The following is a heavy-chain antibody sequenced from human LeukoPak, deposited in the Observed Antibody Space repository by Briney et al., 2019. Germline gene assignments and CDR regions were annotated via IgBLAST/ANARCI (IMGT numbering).Heavy chain of an antibody. V-gene: IGHV3-7*01. J-gene: IGHJ4*02. CDR1: GFTFNRSW. Sequence: GGSLRLSCAASGFTFNRSWMNWVRQAPGKGLEWVANMDPSGSQKRNVDSVKGRFTISKGNPGTSLYLEMNSLRTEDTAIYYCAIWASGNYWGQGTLVTVSS. CDR3: AIWASGNY. CDR2: MDPSGSQK. D-gene: IGHD3-10*01.